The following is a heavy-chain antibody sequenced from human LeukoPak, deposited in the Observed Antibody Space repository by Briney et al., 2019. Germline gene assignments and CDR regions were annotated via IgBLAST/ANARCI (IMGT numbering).Heavy chain of an antibody. Sequence: GASVKVSCKTSGYTFTAYYMHWVRQAPGQGLEWMGWINPNSGDTNYAQKFQGRVTMTSDTSISTASMEMSGLRSDDTAVFYCARGRLGSGSQYDAFDIWGQGTMVTVSS. CDR1: GYTFTAYY. V-gene: IGHV1-2*02. D-gene: IGHD3-10*01. CDR3: ARGRLGSGSQYDAFDI. J-gene: IGHJ3*02. CDR2: INPNSGDT.